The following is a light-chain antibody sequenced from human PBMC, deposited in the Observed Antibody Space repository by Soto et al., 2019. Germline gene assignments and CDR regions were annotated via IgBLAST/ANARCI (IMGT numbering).Light chain of an antibody. Sequence: EIVMTQSPATLSVSPGERATLSCRASQSVSSNLAWYQQKPGQAPRLLIYGASTRATGIPARFSGSGSGTEFTLTISSLQSEDFAVYYCQQYNNLPWTFSQGTKVEIK. CDR3: QQYNNLPWT. CDR1: QSVSSN. CDR2: GAS. V-gene: IGKV3-15*01. J-gene: IGKJ1*01.